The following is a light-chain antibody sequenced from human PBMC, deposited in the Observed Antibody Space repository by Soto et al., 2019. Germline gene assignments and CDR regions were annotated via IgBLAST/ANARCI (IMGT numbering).Light chain of an antibody. CDR1: QSVSNNY. V-gene: IGKV3-11*01. CDR2: DAS. Sequence: EFVLTQSPGTLSLSPGERATLSCRASQSVSNNYLAWYQQKPGQAPRLLVYDASNRATGIPTRFSGSGSGTDFTLTISNLEPEDFAVYYCQQHISWPLTFGGGTKVDIK. CDR3: QQHISWPLT. J-gene: IGKJ4*01.